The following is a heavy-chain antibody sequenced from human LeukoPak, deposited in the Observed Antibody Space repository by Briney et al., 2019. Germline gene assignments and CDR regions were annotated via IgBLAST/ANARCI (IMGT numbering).Heavy chain of an antibody. CDR3: ARALRRIKYDISTGYYIFDY. V-gene: IGHV1-8*01. CDR2: MNPNSGNT. Sequence: ASVKVSCKASGYTFTSYDINWVRQATGQGLEWMGWMNPNSGNTGYAQKFQGRVTMTRNTSISTAYMKLSSLRSEDTAVYYCARALRRIKYDISTGYYIFDYWGQGTLVTVSS. J-gene: IGHJ4*02. D-gene: IGHD3-9*01. CDR1: GYTFTSYD.